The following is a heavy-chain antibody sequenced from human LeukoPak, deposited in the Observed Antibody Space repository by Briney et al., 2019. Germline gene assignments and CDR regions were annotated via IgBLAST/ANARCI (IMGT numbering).Heavy chain of an antibody. J-gene: IGHJ5*02. V-gene: IGHV3-21*01. CDR2: ISSSSSYI. Sequence: GGSLRLSCAASGFTFSSYRMNWVRQAPGKGLEWVSSISSSSSYIYYADSVKGRFTISRDNAKNSLYLQMNSLRAEDTAVYYCARDAPSTIFGLVPPISNWFDPWGQGTLVTVSS. D-gene: IGHD3/OR15-3a*01. CDR1: GFTFSSYR. CDR3: ARDAPSTIFGLVPPISNWFDP.